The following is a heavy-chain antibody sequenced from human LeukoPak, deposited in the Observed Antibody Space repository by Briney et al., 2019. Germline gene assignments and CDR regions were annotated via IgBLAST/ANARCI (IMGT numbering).Heavy chain of an antibody. J-gene: IGHJ5*02. CDR2: VTGRGST. V-gene: IGHV3-23*01. D-gene: IGHD3-22*01. Sequence: GGSLRLSCAASGFAFSSYGMSWVRQAPGKGLDWVSDVTGRGSTKYADSVTGRFIISRDNSKNTLYLQMDSLRAEDTAVYYCAKDRYYDNSANHYESESWGQGTLVTVSS. CDR1: GFAFSSYG. CDR3: AKDRYYDNSANHYESES.